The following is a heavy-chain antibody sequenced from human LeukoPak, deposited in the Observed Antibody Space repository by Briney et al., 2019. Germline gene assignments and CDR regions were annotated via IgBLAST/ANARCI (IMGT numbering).Heavy chain of an antibody. CDR1: GYRFSSYW. D-gene: IGHD2-15*01. Sequence: GESLKISCKGSGYRFSSYWIGWVRQMPGKGLEWMGIIYPGDSETRYSPSFQGQVTISADKSISTAYLQWSSLKASDTAMYYCVRSLGYCSSGSCYYYDYWRQGTLVPVSS. CDR3: VRSLGYCSSGSCYYYDY. J-gene: IGHJ4*02. CDR2: IYPGDSET. V-gene: IGHV5-51*01.